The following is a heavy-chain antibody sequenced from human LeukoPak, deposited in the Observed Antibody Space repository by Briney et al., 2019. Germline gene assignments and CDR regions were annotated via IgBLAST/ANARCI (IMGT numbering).Heavy chain of an antibody. CDR1: GYTFTGYY. V-gene: IGHV1-2*02. CDR3: AREREGCSSTSCFNWFDP. J-gene: IGHJ5*02. CDR2: INPNSGGT. Sequence: VASVKVSCKASGYTFTGYYMHWVRQAPGQGLEWMGWINPNSGGTNYAQKFQGRVTMTRDTSISTAYMELSRLRSDDTAVYHCAREREGCSSTSCFNWFDPWGQGTLVTVSS. D-gene: IGHD2-2*01.